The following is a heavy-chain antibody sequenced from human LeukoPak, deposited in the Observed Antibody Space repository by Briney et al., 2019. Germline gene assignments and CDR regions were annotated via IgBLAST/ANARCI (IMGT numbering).Heavy chain of an antibody. Sequence: PGGSLRLSCAASGVTFSDNYMSWIRQAPGKGLEWVAYISSTGSTMYYADSVKGRFTISRDNAKSSLYLQMNSLRAEDTAVYYCARDGGFGELFLYWGQGTLVTVSS. D-gene: IGHD3-10*01. CDR1: GVTFSDNY. V-gene: IGHV3-11*01. J-gene: IGHJ4*02. CDR3: ARDGGFGELFLY. CDR2: ISSTGSTM.